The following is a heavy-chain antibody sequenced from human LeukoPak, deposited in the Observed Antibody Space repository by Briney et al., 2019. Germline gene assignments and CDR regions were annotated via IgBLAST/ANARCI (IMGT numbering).Heavy chain of an antibody. CDR1: GGTFSSYA. Sequence: ASVKVSCKASGGTFSSYAISWVRQAPGQGLEWMGRIIPIFGTANYAQKFQGRVTITTDESTSTAYMELSSLRSEDTAVYYCARDGDMTAPGISPLSFDYWGQGTLVTVSS. J-gene: IGHJ4*02. D-gene: IGHD2-21*01. V-gene: IGHV1-69*05. CDR3: ARDGDMTAPGISPLSFDY. CDR2: IIPIFGTA.